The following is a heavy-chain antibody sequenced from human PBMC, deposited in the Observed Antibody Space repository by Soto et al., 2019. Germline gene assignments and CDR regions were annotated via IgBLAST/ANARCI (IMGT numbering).Heavy chain of an antibody. D-gene: IGHD3-22*01. J-gene: IGHJ6*02. CDR1: GFTFSSYA. CDR3: AKDSPGSSRYYLLRYYYGMDV. CDR2: ISCSGGST. V-gene: IGHV3-23*01. Sequence: EVQLLESGGGLVQPGGSLRLSCAASGFTFSSYAMSWVRQAPGKGLEWVSAISCSGGSTYYADSVKGRFTISRDNSKNSLDLQMNILRAEDTAVYYCAKDSPGSSRYYLLRYYYGMDVWGQGTTVTVSS.